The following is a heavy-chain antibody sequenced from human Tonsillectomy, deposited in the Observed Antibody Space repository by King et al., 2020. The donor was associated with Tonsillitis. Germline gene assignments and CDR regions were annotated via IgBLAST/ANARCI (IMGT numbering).Heavy chain of an antibody. V-gene: IGHV5-51*01. D-gene: IGHD3-22*01. CDR3: MREDRSGYVDY. Sequence: VQLVESGAEVKKPGGSLKISCKGSGYSFSRYWIGWVRQMPGKGLEWMGIMYPGDSETTYSPSFQGQVTISADKSISTAYLQRSSLRAADTAVYYCMREDRSGYVDYWGQGTLVTASS. CDR1: GYSFSRYW. J-gene: IGHJ4*02. CDR2: MYPGDSET.